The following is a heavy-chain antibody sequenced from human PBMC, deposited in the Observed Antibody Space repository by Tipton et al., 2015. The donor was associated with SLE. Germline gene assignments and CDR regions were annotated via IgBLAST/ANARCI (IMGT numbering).Heavy chain of an antibody. Sequence: RSLRLSCAASGFTFNTYAIHWVRQAPGKGLEWVAVISYDGSNKYYADSVKGRFTISRDNSKNTLYLQMNSLRAEDTAVYYCASQVAGTDPWGQGTLVTVSS. CDR3: ASQVAGTDP. CDR1: GFTFNTYA. V-gene: IGHV3-30-3*01. J-gene: IGHJ5*02. D-gene: IGHD6-19*01. CDR2: ISYDGSNK.